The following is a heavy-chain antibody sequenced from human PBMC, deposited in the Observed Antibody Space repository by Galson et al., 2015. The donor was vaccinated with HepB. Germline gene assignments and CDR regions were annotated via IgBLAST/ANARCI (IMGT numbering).Heavy chain of an antibody. D-gene: IGHD6-19*01. CDR3: ARDARPQYSSGWADY. CDR1: GFTFDDYG. CDR2: INWNGGST. J-gene: IGHJ4*02. V-gene: IGHV3-20*04. Sequence: SLRLSCAASGFTFDDYGMSWVRQAPGKGLEWVSGINWNGGSTGYADSVKGRFTISRDNAKNSLYLQMNSLRAEDTALYYCARDARPQYSSGWADYWGQGTLVTVSS.